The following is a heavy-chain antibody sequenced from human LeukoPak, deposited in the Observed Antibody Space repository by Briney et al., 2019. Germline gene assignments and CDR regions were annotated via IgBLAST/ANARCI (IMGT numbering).Heavy chain of an antibody. CDR2: INGDGRRI. J-gene: IGHJ5*02. Sequence: PGGSLRLSCVASGFTFSTAWMHWARQTPGKGLVWVSHINGDGRRINYADDVKGRFTISRDNAKNTLYPQMNSLRVEDTAVYYCVRDLPRTSGPWGQGTLVTVSS. D-gene: IGHD3-10*01. V-gene: IGHV3-74*01. CDR1: GFTFSTAW. CDR3: VRDLPRTSGP.